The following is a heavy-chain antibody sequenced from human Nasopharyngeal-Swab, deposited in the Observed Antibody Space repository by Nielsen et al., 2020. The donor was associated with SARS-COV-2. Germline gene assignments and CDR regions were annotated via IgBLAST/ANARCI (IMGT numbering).Heavy chain of an antibody. CDR3: ARVPYFLMGEEIPDYYYYGLDV. CDR2: IYYSGST. D-gene: IGHD3-16*01. Sequence: SETLSLTCTVSGGSISSYYWSWIRQPPGKGLEWIGYIYYSGSTNYNPSLKSRVTISVDTSKNQFSLKLSSVTAADTAVYYCARVPYFLMGEEIPDYYYYGLDVWGHGTPVTVSS. V-gene: IGHV4-59*12. CDR1: GGSISSYY. J-gene: IGHJ6*02.